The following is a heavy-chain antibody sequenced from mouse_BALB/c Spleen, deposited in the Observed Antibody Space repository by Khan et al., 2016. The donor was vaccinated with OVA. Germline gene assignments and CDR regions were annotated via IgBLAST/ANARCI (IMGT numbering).Heavy chain of an antibody. CDR3: ARSTYKYAFAY. V-gene: IGHV3-8*02. J-gene: IGHJ3*01. D-gene: IGHD1-3*01. Sequence: EVQLQESGPSLVQPSQTLSLTCSVTGGSITSGFWSWVRKFPGNKLEYMGYMIYSGYTYYNPSLKGRFSITRHTSKNQYYLQLNSVTTEDTATYYCARSTYKYAFAYWGQGALVTVAA. CDR1: GGSITSGF. CDR2: MIYSGYT.